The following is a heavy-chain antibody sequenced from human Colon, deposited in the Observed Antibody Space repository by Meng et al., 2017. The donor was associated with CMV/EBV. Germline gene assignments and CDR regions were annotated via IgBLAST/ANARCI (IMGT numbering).Heavy chain of an antibody. J-gene: IGHJ4*02. CDR3: ARGLYGSGRHQIDY. CDR2: FNHIGST. Sequence: QVHLHPCHEVLFTPSPPLSLPCAVYFGSFLVYYSSSLRHPPGTVLEWLPQFNHIGSTNYNPSLKSRVTISVDTSKNQFSLKLSSVTAADTAVYYCARGLYGSGRHQIDYWGQGTLVTVFS. V-gene: IGHV4-34*01. CDR1: FGSFLVYY. D-gene: IGHD3-10*01.